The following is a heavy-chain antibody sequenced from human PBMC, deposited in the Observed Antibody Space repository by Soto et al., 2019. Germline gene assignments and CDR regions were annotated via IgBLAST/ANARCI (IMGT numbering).Heavy chain of an antibody. V-gene: IGHV3-21*01. D-gene: IGHD2-2*01. CDR2: ISGSSGYI. J-gene: IGHJ5*02. CDR1: GFTFSSYA. CDR3: ARVAPDCSSTSCYFYA. Sequence: GGSLSLSCAASGFTFSSYAMSWVRQAPGKGLEWVSSISGSSGYIYYADSVKGRFTISRDNAKNSLYLQMNSLRAEDTAVYYCARVAPDCSSTSCYFYAWGQGTLVTVSS.